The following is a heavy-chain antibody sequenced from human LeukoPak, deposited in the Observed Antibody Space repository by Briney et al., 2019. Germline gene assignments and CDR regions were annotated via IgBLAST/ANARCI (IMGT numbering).Heavy chain of an antibody. CDR2: IIPIFGTA. Sequence: ASVKVSCKASGGTFSSYAISWVRQAPGQGLEWMGGIIPIFGTANYAQKFQGRVTFTADKSTSTAYMELSSLRSEGKAVYYRARVGSSGWYEGVYFDYWGQGTLVTVSS. D-gene: IGHD6-19*01. V-gene: IGHV1-69*06. J-gene: IGHJ4*02. CDR3: ARVGSSGWYEGVYFDY. CDR1: GGTFSSYA.